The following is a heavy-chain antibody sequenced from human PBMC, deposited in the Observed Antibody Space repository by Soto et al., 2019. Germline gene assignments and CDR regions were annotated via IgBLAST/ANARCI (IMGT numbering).Heavy chain of an antibody. J-gene: IGHJ6*02. CDR2: IIPILGIA. CDR3: ARVEYDFWSGPMENYYYYGMDV. CDR1: GGTFSSYT. Sequence: SVKVSCKASGGTFSSYTISWVRQAPGQGLEWMGRIIPILGIANYAQKFQGRVTITADKSTSTAYMELSSLRSEDTAVYYCARVEYDFWSGPMENYYYYGMDVWGQGTTVTVSS. V-gene: IGHV1-69*02. D-gene: IGHD3-3*01.